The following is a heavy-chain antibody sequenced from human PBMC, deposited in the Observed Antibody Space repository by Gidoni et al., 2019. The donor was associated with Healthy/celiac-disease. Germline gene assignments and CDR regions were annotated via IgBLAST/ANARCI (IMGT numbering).Heavy chain of an antibody. J-gene: IGHJ4*02. V-gene: IGHV3-48*02. D-gene: IGHD2-15*01. CDR1: GFTFSSYS. CDR3: ARDRGYCSGGSCYTIS. Sequence: EVQLVESGGGLVQPGGSLRLSCAASGFTFSSYSMNWVRQAPGKGLEWVSYISSSSSTIYYADSVKGRFTISRDNAKNSLYLQMNSLRDEDTAVYYCARDRGYCSGGSCYTISWGQGTLVTVSS. CDR2: ISSSSSTI.